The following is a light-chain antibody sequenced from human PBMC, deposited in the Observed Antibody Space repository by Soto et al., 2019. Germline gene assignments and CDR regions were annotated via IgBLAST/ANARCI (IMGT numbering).Light chain of an antibody. CDR3: SSYTSRTTVV. V-gene: IGLV2-14*03. CDR1: SSDVGAYNY. J-gene: IGLJ2*01. Sequence: QPVLTQPASVSGSPGQSITISCTGSSSDVGAYNYVSWYQQHPGKAPKLMIYDVTNRPSGVSSRFSGSKSGNTASLTISGLQAEDEADYYCSSYTSRTTVVFGGGTKLTVL. CDR2: DVT.